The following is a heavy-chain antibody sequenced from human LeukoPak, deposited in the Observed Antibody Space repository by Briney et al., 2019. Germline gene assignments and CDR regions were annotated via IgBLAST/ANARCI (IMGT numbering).Heavy chain of an antibody. V-gene: IGHV3-30*18. CDR3: AKERLTGDYAGYYYFGMDV. Sequence: GRSLRLSCAASGFTFRSYAMHWVRQAPGKGLEWVAVISYDGSRKYYADSVKGRFTISRDNSKTTLYLQVNSLSVEDTSVYYCAKERLTGDYAGYYYFGMDVWGQGTTVTVSS. D-gene: IGHD7-27*01. J-gene: IGHJ6*02. CDR2: ISYDGSRK. CDR1: GFTFRSYA.